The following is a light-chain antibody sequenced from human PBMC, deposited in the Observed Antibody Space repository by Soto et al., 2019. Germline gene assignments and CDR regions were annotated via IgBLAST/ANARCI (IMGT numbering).Light chain of an antibody. CDR2: RNH. CDR1: GSNIGTHA. CDR3: AAWDDSLRAVV. Sequence: QSVLTQSPSESATPGQRVTISCSGSGSNIGTHAANWYQQVPGTAPTLLIFRNHQRPSGVPDRFSGSKSGTSASLAISGPQSEDEADYYCAAWDDSLRAVVFGGGTKLTVL. V-gene: IGLV1-44*01. J-gene: IGLJ2*01.